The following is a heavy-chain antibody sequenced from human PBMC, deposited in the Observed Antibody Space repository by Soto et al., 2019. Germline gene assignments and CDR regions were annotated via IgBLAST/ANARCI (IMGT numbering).Heavy chain of an antibody. Sequence: GGSLRLSCAASGFTFSSYEMNWVRQAPGKGLEWVSYISSSGSTIYYADSVKGRFTISRDNAKNSLYLQMNSLRAEDTAVYYCAREPYSEGSFDYWGQGTLVTVSS. CDR3: AREPYSEGSFDY. V-gene: IGHV3-48*03. CDR2: ISSSGSTI. CDR1: GFTFSSYE. D-gene: IGHD2-15*01. J-gene: IGHJ4*02.